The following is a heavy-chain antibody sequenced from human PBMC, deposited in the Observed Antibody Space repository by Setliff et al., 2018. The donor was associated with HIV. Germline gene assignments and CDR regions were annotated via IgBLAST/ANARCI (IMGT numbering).Heavy chain of an antibody. CDR1: GYSLSSASY. CDR3: ATRAIVVIPDY. J-gene: IGHJ4*02. D-gene: IGHD3-22*01. V-gene: IGHV4-38-2*02. Sequence: KPSETLSLTCSVSGYSLSSASYWGWIRQSPEKGLEWIGSISLSGSTYYNPSLQSRVTISIDMSKNQFSLKVRSVTAADTAVYYCATRAIVVIPDYWGQGTLVTVSS. CDR2: ISLSGST.